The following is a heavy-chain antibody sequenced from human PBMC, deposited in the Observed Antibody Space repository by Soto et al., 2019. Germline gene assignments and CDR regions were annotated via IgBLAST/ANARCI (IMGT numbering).Heavy chain of an antibody. CDR2: IYPGDSDT. D-gene: IGHD2-21*01. J-gene: IGHJ3*02. CDR1: GYSFTSYW. CDR3: ASVYSRGAFEI. Sequence: GESLKISCKGSGYSFTSYWIGWVRQMRGKGLEWMGIIYPGDSDTRYSPSFQGQVTISADKSISTAYLQWSSLKASGTAMYYWASVYSRGAFEIWGQGTMVTVSS. V-gene: IGHV5-51*01.